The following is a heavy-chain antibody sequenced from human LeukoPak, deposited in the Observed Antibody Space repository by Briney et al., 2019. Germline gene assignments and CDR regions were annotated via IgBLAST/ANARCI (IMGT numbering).Heavy chain of an antibody. CDR2: INWNGGRT. V-gene: IGHV3-20*04. D-gene: IGHD3-22*01. CDR3: AKDISDYDSSGYYDY. CDR1: GFTFDDYG. J-gene: IGHJ4*02. Sequence: GGSLRPSCAASGFTFDDYGMSWVRQAPGKGLEWVSGINWNGGRTGYADSVKGRFTISRDNSKNSLYLQMNSLRAEDTALYYCAKDISDYDSSGYYDYWGQGTLVTVSS.